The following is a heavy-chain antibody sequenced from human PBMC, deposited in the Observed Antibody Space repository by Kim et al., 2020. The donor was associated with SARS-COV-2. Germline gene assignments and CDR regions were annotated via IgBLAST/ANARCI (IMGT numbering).Heavy chain of an antibody. V-gene: IGHV3-9*01. J-gene: IGHJ4*02. Sequence: ADSLKSRFTIYRDNAKNSLSLQMNSLRAEDTAFYYCAKGRTGYSSGEVDFWGQGTLLTVSS. CDR3: AKGRTGYSSGEVDF. D-gene: IGHD6-19*01.